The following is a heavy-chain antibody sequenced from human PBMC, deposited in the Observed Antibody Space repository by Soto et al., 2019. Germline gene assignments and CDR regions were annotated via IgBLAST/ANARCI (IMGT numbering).Heavy chain of an antibody. CDR3: ARGLQLWLKLAGFDY. CDR2: INPSGGST. J-gene: IGHJ4*02. D-gene: IGHD5-18*01. CDR1: GYTFTSNY. V-gene: IGHV1-46*01. Sequence: ASVKVSCTASGYTFTSNYMHWVRQAPGQGLEWMGIINPSGGSTSYAQKFQGRVTMTRDTSTSTVYMELSSLRSEDTAVYYCARGLQLWLKLAGFDYWGQGTLVTVSS.